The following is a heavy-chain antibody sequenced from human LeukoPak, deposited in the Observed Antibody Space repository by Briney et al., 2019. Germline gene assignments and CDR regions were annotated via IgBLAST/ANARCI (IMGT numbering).Heavy chain of an antibody. D-gene: IGHD6-19*01. J-gene: IGHJ4*02. CDR2: IKQDGSEK. CDR1: GFTFSGYW. CDR3: ARDRGHSSGWSRDYFDY. V-gene: IGHV3-7*01. Sequence: GGSLSLSCAAFGFTFSGYWMSWVRQAPGKGLEWVANIKQDGSEKYYVDSVKGRFTISRDNAKNSLYLQMNSLRAEAMDVYYYARDRGHSSGWSRDYFDYWGQGTLVTVSS.